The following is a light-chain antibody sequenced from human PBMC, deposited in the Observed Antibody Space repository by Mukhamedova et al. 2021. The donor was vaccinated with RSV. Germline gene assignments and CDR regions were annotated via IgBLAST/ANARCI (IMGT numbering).Light chain of an antibody. Sequence: IASNYVQWYQLRPGSSPTSVIYEDDQRPSGVPDRFSGSIDSSSNSASLTISRLRTEDEAVYYCQSFDSDTVVVFGGGTKLTVL. CDR1: IASNY. V-gene: IGLV6-57*01. CDR2: EDD. J-gene: IGLJ2*01. CDR3: QSFDSDTVVV.